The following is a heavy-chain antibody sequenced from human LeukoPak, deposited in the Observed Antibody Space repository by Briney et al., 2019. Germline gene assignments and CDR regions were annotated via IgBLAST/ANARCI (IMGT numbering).Heavy chain of an antibody. CDR3: ASSTLYSSGWY. J-gene: IGHJ4*02. V-gene: IGHV4-4*07. CDR1: GGSISSYY. Sequence: SETLSLTCTVSGGSISSYYWSWVRHPAGKGLEWIGRIYTSGSTNYNPSLKSRVTISVDKSKNQFSLKLSSVTAADTAVYYCASSTLYSSGWYWGQGTLVTVSS. D-gene: IGHD6-19*01. CDR2: IYTSGST.